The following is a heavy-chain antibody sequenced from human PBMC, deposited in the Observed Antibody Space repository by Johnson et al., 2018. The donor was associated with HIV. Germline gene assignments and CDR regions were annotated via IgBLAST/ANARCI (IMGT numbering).Heavy chain of an antibody. CDR3: AKDGVAAAFAAFDI. D-gene: IGHD6-13*01. Sequence: QVQLVESGGGVVQPGRSLRLSCAASGFTFSSYGMHWVRQAPGKGLEWVAVISYDGSNKYYADSVKGRFTISRDNAKNSLYLQMNSLRAEDTAVYYCAKDGVAAAFAAFDIWGQGTMVTVSS. V-gene: IGHV3-30*18. CDR1: GFTFSSYG. J-gene: IGHJ3*02. CDR2: ISYDGSNK.